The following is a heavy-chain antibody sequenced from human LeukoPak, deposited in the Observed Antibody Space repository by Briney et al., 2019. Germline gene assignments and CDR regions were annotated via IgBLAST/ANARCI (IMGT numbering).Heavy chain of an antibody. V-gene: IGHV3-21*01. Sequence: PGGSLRLSCVASGFTFTTYNMNWVRQAPGKGLEWVSSISSSSSYIYYADSVKGRFTISRDNAKNSLYLQINSLRAEDTAVYYCAGEMATVAFDYWGQGTLVTVSS. CDR3: AGEMATVAFDY. D-gene: IGHD5-24*01. J-gene: IGHJ4*02. CDR2: ISSSSSYI. CDR1: GFTFTTYN.